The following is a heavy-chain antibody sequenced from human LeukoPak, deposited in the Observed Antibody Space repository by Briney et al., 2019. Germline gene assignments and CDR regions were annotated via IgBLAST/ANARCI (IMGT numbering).Heavy chain of an antibody. D-gene: IGHD3-22*01. V-gene: IGHV4-30-4*01. CDR1: GVSISSGDYY. CDR2: MYYSGST. Sequence: SQTLSLTCTVSGVSISSGDYYWSWIRQPPGRGLEWIGYMYYSGSTYYNPSLKSRVTISLDTSKNQFSLKLSSVTAADTAVYYCARPYYYDSRIDPWGQGTLVTVSS. CDR3: ARPYYYDSRIDP. J-gene: IGHJ5*02.